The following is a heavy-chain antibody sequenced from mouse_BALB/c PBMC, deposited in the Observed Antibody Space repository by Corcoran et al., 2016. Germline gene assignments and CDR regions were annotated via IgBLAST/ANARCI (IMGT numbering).Heavy chain of an antibody. V-gene: IGHV8-12*01. CDR2: IYWDDDK. CDR1: GFSLSPSGMG. CDR3: ARRAPGGYYAMDY. J-gene: IGHJ4*01. Sequence: QVTLKESGPGILQPSQTLSLTCSFSGFSLSPSGMGVSWIRQPSGTGLEWMAHIYWDDDKRYNPSLQSRLTISKDTSRNQVFLKITSVDTADTATYYCARRAPGGYYAMDYWGQGTSVTVSS.